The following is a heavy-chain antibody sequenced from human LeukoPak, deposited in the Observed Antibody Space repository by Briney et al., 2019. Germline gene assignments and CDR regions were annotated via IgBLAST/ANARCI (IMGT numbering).Heavy chain of an antibody. J-gene: IGHJ4*02. D-gene: IGHD4-17*01. CDR2: IIPILGIA. CDR1: GYTFTDYY. Sequence: SVKVSCKASGYTFTDYYIHWVRQAPGQGLEWMGRIIPILGIANYAQKFQGRVTITADKSTSTAYMELSSLRSEDTAVYYCARLSTVTTPGGVDYWGQGTLVTVSS. V-gene: IGHV1-69*02. CDR3: ARLSTVTTPGGVDY.